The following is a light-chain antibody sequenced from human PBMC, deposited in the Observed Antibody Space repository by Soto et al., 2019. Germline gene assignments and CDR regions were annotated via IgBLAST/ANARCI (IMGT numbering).Light chain of an antibody. Sequence: SYELTQPPSVSVAPGQTAPITCGGHNIGSKSVHWYQQKPGHAPVLVVHDDRDRPSGIPERFSGSDSENTATLTISRVEAGDEADYYCQVWDPWVFGPGTKLTVL. J-gene: IGLJ3*02. CDR3: QVWDPWV. CDR1: NIGSKS. CDR2: DDR. V-gene: IGLV3-21*02.